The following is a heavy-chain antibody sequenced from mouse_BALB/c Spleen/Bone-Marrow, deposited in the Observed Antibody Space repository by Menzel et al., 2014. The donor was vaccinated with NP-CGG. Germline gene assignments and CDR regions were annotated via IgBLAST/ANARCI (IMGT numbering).Heavy chain of an antibody. J-gene: IGHJ2*01. V-gene: IGHV1-66*01. CDR1: GHSLTSYY. CDR3: ARRDYYGSTYGFDY. Sequence: VQLQQSGPELVKPGASVKISCKASGHSLTSYYIHWVKQRPGQGLEWIGWIFPRNGSTKYNEKFKGKATLTADTSSSTAYMQLSSLTSEDSAVYFCARRDYYGSTYGFDYWGQGTTLTVSS. D-gene: IGHD1-1*01. CDR2: IFPRNGST.